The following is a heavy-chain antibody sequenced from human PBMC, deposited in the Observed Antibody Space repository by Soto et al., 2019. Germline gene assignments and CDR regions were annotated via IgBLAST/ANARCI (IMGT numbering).Heavy chain of an antibody. CDR1: GFTFSSYS. Sequence: EVQLVESGGGLVRPGGSLRLSCGASGFTFSSYSMNWFRQAPGKGLEWLSYISPSSSTIYYADSVKGRFTISRDNAKNSLFLHVTSLGDEDTAVCYCARDSDSLNDYWGQGTLVTVSS. J-gene: IGHJ4*02. V-gene: IGHV3-48*02. CDR2: ISPSSSTI. CDR3: ARDSDSLNDY. D-gene: IGHD3-22*01.